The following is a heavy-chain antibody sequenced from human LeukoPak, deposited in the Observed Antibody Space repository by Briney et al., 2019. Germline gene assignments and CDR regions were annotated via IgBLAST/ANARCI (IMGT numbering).Heavy chain of an antibody. V-gene: IGHV4-61*02. CDR3: AGRGSSSGTFDV. D-gene: IGHD2-2*01. CDR1: GGSISNLDYY. J-gene: IGHJ4*03. CDR2: IYTSGGT. Sequence: SETLSLTCTVSGGSISNLDYYWTWIRQPAGKRLEWIGRIYTSGGTNYNPSLKSRVTMSVDKSKNQISLNLASLTAADTALYYCAGRGSSSGTFDVWGPGTFVTVSS.